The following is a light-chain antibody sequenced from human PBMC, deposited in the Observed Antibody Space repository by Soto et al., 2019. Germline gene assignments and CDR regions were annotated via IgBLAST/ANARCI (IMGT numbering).Light chain of an antibody. V-gene: IGLV1-40*01. J-gene: IGLJ2*01. CDR3: QSYDSSLSGSV. CDR2: GNN. CDR1: SSNIGTGYD. Sequence: HSVLTQPPSVSGAPGQRVTISCTGSSSNIGTGYDVHWYQQFPGTAPKLLIYGNNNRPSGVPDRFSASKSGTSASLAITGLQAEDEADYYCQSYDSSLSGSVFGGGTKLTVL.